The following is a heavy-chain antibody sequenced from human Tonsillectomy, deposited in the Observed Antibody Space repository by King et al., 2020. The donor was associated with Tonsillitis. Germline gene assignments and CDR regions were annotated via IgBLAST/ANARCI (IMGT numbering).Heavy chain of an antibody. Sequence: VQLVESGAEVKKPGASVKVSCKTSGYTFISYGISWVRQAPGQGLEGMGWISAYKGNTNYAQKLPGRVTMTTYKLTNTVYMELRSLRSADTAVYYCARNAQWVLPTQDAFDIWGPETMVTVSS. CDR3: ARNAQWVLPTQDAFDI. V-gene: IGHV1-18*04. D-gene: IGHD3-22*01. CDR1: GYTFISYG. CDR2: ISAYKGNT. J-gene: IGHJ3*02.